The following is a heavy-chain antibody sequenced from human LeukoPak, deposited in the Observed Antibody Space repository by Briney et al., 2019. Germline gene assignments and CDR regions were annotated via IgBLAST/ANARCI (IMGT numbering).Heavy chain of an antibody. CDR2: INPHSGAT. V-gene: IGHV1-2*02. CDR3: TRDSDFVIIPDAITEWAFDL. J-gene: IGHJ3*01. Sequence: ASVKVSCKASGYTFTDYSIHWVRQAPGQGLEWMGWINPHSGATAYEVTSQGRVTMTSDTSKSTAYMELKNLRSDDTAVYYCTRDSDFVIIPDAITEWAFDLWGQGTMVTVSS. CDR1: GYTFTDYS. D-gene: IGHD2-2*01.